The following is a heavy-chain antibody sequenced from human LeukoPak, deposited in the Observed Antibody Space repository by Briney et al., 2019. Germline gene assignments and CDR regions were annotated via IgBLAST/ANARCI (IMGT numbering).Heavy chain of an antibody. CDR2: IYYSGST. J-gene: IGHJ4*02. D-gene: IGHD2-15*01. CDR3: ARVSSGVYFDY. CDR1: GGSISRYY. Sequence: SETLSLTCTVSGGSISRYYWSWIRQPPGKGLELIGYIYYSGSTNYNPSLKSRVTISVDTSKNQFSLKLSSVTAADTAVYYCARVSSGVYFDYWGQGTLVTVSS. V-gene: IGHV4-59*01.